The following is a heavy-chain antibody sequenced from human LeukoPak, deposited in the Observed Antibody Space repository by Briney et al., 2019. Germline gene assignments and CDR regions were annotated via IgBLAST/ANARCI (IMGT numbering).Heavy chain of an antibody. CDR1: GGSISSYY. CDR2: IYYSGST. J-gene: IGHJ4*02. Sequence: PSETLSLTCTVSGGSISSYYWSWIRQPPGKGLEWIGYIYYSGSTNYNPSLKSRVTISVDTSKNQFSLKLSSVAAADTAVYYCARQFPYYYDSSGYVGLDYWGQGTLVTVSS. V-gene: IGHV4-59*01. CDR3: ARQFPYYYDSSGYVGLDY. D-gene: IGHD3-22*01.